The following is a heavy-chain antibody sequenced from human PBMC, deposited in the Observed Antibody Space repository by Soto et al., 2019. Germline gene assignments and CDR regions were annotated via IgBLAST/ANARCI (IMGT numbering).Heavy chain of an antibody. J-gene: IGHJ5*02. V-gene: IGHV1-69*13. Sequence: SVKVSCKASGGTFSSYAISWVRQAPGQGLEWMGGIIPIFGTANYAQKFQGRVTITADESTSTAYMELSSLRSEDTAVYYCARDSSSGPKGDWFDPWGQGTLVTVSS. CDR2: IIPIFGTA. D-gene: IGHD6-19*01. CDR3: ARDSSSGPKGDWFDP. CDR1: GGTFSSYA.